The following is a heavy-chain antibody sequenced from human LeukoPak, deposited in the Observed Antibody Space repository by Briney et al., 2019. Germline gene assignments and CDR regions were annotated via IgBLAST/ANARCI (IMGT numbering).Heavy chain of an antibody. Sequence: SVKVSCKASGGTFSSYAISWVRQAPGQGLEWMGGIIPIFGTANYAQKFQGRVTITADEPTSTAYMELSSLRSEDTAVYYCARDGDTAMGNFDYWGQGTLVTVSS. CDR2: IIPIFGTA. V-gene: IGHV1-69*13. D-gene: IGHD5-18*01. CDR1: GGTFSSYA. J-gene: IGHJ4*02. CDR3: ARDGDTAMGNFDY.